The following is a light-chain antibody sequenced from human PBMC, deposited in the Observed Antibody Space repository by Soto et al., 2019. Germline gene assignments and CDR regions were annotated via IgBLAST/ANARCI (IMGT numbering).Light chain of an antibody. V-gene: IGKV1-27*01. CDR2: AAS. J-gene: IGKJ1*01. CDR3: QKYNSARTWT. Sequence: DIQMTQSPSSLSASVGDRATITCRASQGISSYLAWYQQKPGKVPKLLIYAASTLQAGVPSRFSGSGSGTDFTLTISSLQPEDVATYYCQKYNSARTWTFGQGTKVEIK. CDR1: QGISSY.